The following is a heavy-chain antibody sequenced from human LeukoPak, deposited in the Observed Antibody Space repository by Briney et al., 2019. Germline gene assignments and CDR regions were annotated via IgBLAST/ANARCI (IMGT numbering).Heavy chain of an antibody. Sequence: GGSLRLSCAASGFTFSSCAMSWVRQAPGKGLEWVSAISGSGGSTYYADSVKGRFTISRDFSKATLYLQMNSLRAEDTAVYHCAKDLEGGILTGYSRAWGQGTLVTVSS. D-gene: IGHD3-9*01. CDR1: GFTFSSCA. CDR2: ISGSGGST. V-gene: IGHV3-23*01. CDR3: AKDLEGGILTGYSRA. J-gene: IGHJ4*02.